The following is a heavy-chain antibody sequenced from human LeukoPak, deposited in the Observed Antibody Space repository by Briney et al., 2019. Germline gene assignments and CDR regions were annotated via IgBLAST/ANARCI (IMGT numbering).Heavy chain of an antibody. CDR3: AKVRQQLGPDDAFDI. Sequence: RFLRPSFAASGLTFSSYAMSWVRQAPGKGLEWVSAISGSGGSTYYADSVKGRFTISRDNSKNTLYLQMKSLRAEDTAVYYCAKVRQQLGPDDAFDIWGQGTMVTVSS. CDR1: GLTFSSYA. D-gene: IGHD6-6*01. V-gene: IGHV3-23*01. J-gene: IGHJ3*02. CDR2: ISGSGGST.